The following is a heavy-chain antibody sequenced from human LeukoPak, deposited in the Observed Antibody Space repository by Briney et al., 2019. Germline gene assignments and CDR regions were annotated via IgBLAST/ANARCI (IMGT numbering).Heavy chain of an antibody. V-gene: IGHV1-46*01. J-gene: IGHJ4*02. D-gene: IGHD1-26*01. CDR1: GYTFTSYY. CDR2: INPSGGST. CDR3: AKRGGIVGAILSFYFDY. Sequence: GASVKVSCKASGYTFTSYYMHWVRQAPGQGLEWMGIINPSGGSTSYAQKFQGRVTMTRDTSTSTVYMELSSLRSEDTAVYYCAKRGGIVGAILSFYFDYWGQGTLVTVSS.